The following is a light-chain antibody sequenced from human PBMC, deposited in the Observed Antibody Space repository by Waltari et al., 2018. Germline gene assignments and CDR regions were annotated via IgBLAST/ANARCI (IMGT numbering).Light chain of an antibody. CDR1: SSDVGAYNY. V-gene: IGLV2-23*02. J-gene: IGLJ1*01. CDR3: YSFAGYTTFYV. Sequence: QSALTQPASVSGSPGQSIAIPCTGTSSDVGAYNYVSWYQHHPGKAPKVIIYDVSKRPSGISSRFSGSKSDNTASLTISGLQAEDEADYFCYSFAGYTTFYVFGSGTKVTVL. CDR2: DVS.